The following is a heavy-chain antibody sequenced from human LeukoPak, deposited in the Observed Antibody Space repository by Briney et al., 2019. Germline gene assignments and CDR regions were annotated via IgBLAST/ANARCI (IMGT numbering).Heavy chain of an antibody. CDR1: GYNFISNW. V-gene: IGHV5-51*01. D-gene: IGHD3-22*01. J-gene: IGHJ4*02. CDR3: ARRGYYDSSGYYFDY. CDR2: IYPGDSDT. Sequence: GESLKISCKGSGYNFISNWIAWVRQMPGKGLEWMGIIYPGDSDTRYSPSFQGQVTISADKSISTAYLQWSSLKASDTAVYYCARRGYYDSSGYYFDYWGQGTLVTVSS.